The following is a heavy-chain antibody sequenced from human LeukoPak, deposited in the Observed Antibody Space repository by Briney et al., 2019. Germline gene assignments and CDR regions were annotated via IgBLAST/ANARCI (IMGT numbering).Heavy chain of an antibody. CDR3: AKDYNTYYDGSGPFDY. V-gene: IGHV3-23*01. CDR1: GFTFSSYA. CDR2: ISGSGGST. Sequence: GGSLRLSCAASGFTFSSYAMSWVRQAPGKGLEWVSAISGSGGSTYYADSVKGWFTISRDNSKNTLYLQMNSLRAEDTAVYYCAKDYNTYYDGSGPFDYWGQGTLVTVSS. J-gene: IGHJ4*02. D-gene: IGHD3-10*01.